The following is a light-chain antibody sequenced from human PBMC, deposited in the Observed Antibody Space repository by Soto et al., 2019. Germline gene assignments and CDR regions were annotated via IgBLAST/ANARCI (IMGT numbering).Light chain of an antibody. CDR1: QSVGSNY. CDR3: QQRGEWPPGAT. CDR2: DAS. J-gene: IGKJ5*01. V-gene: IGKV3-11*01. Sequence: EIVLTQSPGTLSLSPGERATLYCRASQSVGSNYLAWYQQKPGQAPRLLIYDASNRATGIPARFSGSGSGTDFTLTISSLEPEDFAVYYCQQRGEWPPGATFGQGTRLEIK.